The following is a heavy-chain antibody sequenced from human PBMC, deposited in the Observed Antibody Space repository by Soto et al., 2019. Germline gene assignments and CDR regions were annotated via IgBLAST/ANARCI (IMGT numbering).Heavy chain of an antibody. D-gene: IGHD1-26*01. CDR1: GFTFSSYA. CDR2: ISYDGSNK. J-gene: IGHJ4*02. CDR3: ARVRGGSYYYLDY. V-gene: IGHV3-30-3*01. Sequence: GGSLRLSCAASGFTFSSYAMHWVRQAPGKGLEWVAVISYDGSNKYYADSVKGRFTISRDNSKNTLYLQKNSLRAEDTAVYYCARVRGGSYYYLDYWGQGTLVTVSS.